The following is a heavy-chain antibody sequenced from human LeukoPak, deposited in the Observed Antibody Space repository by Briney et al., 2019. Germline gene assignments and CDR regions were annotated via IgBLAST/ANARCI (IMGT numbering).Heavy chain of an antibody. Sequence: KPSETLSLTCTVSGGSISSGGYYWSWIRQHPGKGLEWIGYIYYSGSTYYNPSLKSRVTISVDTSKNQFSLKLSSVTAADTAVYYCARVNSGYYSLDYWGQGTLVTVSS. CDR1: GGSISSGGYY. CDR2: IYYSGST. D-gene: IGHD3-22*01. V-gene: IGHV4-31*03. CDR3: ARVNSGYYSLDY. J-gene: IGHJ4*02.